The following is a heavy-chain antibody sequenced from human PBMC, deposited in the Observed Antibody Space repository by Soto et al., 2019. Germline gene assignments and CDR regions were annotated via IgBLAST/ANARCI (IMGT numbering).Heavy chain of an antibody. J-gene: IGHJ4*02. CDR2: ISVNGDST. V-gene: IGHV3-23*01. Sequence: GGSLRISRAASGFTFGSHVMNWVRQTPGKGLEWVSSISVNGDSTSFEDSVKGRFSISIDNSKNTLYLQRNNLRAEDTGIYHCAKDRSGWYYFDYWGQGTLVTVSS. CDR3: AKDRSGWYYFDY. D-gene: IGHD6-19*01. CDR1: GFTFGSHV.